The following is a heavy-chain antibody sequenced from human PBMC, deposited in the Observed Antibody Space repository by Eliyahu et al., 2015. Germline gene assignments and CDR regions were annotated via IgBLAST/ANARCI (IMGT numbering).Heavy chain of an antibody. CDR3: ARAYPYYYYGMDV. J-gene: IGHJ6*02. Sequence: EVQLVESGGGLVKPGGSLRLSRAASGFTFWLYSMNWVRQAPGKGLEWVSSISSSSSYIYYADSVKGRFTISRDNAKNSLYLQMNSLRAEDTAVYYCARAYPYYYYGMDVWGQGTTVTVSS. CDR2: ISSSSSYI. CDR1: GFTFWLYS. V-gene: IGHV3-21*01.